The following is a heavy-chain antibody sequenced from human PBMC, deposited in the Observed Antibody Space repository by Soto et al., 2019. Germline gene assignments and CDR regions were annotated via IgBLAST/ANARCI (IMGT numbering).Heavy chain of an antibody. CDR1: GFTFSNAW. CDR2: IKSKTDGGTT. V-gene: IGHV3-15*01. J-gene: IGHJ6*03. Sequence: PGGSLRLSCAASGFTFSNAWMSWVRQAPGKGLEWVGRIKSKTDGGTTDYAAPVKGRFTISRDDSKNTLYLQMNSLKTEDTAVYYCTTDAGEVPAAMNYYYYYMDVWGKGTTVTVSS. CDR3: TTDAGEVPAAMNYYYYYMDV. D-gene: IGHD2-2*01.